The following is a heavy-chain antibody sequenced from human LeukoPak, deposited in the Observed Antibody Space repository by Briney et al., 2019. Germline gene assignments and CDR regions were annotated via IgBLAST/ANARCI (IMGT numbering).Heavy chain of an antibody. J-gene: IGHJ4*02. CDR2: ISGMGHDI. D-gene: IGHD3-22*01. Sequence: GGSLRLSCVVSGLSFSDSYMTWIRQTPGMGLESLAYISGMGHDIYYADSVKGRFTISRDNAKNSLYLQMNSLRAEDTAVYYCARDFHVRLYDIGGYSYWGQGTLVTVSS. V-gene: IGHV3-11*04. CDR1: GLSFSDSY. CDR3: ARDFHVRLYDIGGYSY.